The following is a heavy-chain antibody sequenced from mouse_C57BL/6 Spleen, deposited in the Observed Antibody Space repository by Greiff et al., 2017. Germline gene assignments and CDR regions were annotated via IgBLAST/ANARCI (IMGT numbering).Heavy chain of an antibody. CDR2: INPSSGYT. Sequence: QVQLKESGAELARPGASVKMSCKASGYTFTSYTMHWVKQRPGQGLEWIGYINPSSGYTKYNQKFKDKATLTADKSSSTAYMQLSSLTSEDSAVYYCARGAYYDYDGAWFAYWGQGSLVTVSA. D-gene: IGHD2-4*01. CDR3: ARGAYYDYDGAWFAY. CDR1: GYTFTSYT. V-gene: IGHV1-4*01. J-gene: IGHJ3*01.